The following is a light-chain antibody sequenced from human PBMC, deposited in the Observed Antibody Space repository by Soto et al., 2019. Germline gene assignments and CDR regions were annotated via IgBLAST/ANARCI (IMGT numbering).Light chain of an antibody. CDR2: DVK. J-gene: IGLJ2*01. CDR1: SSDVGVYDY. Sequence: QSALTQPASVSGSAGQSIAISCTGTSSDVGVYDYVSWYQQHPGKAPKLMIYDVKYRPSGVSNRFSGSKSGNTASLTISGLQAEDDADYYCSSYTSSSSVLFGGGTKLTVL. V-gene: IGLV2-14*01. CDR3: SSYTSSSSVL.